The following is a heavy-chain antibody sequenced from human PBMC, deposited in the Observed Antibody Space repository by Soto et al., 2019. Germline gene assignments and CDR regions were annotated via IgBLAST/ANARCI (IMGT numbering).Heavy chain of an antibody. V-gene: IGHV3-11*05. CDR2: ISSSSSYT. CDR1: GFTFSDYY. Sequence: QVQLVESGGGLVKPGGSLRLSCAASGFTFSDYYMSWIRQAPGKGLEWVSYISSSSSYTNYADSVKGRFTISRDNAKNSLYLQMTSLRAEDTAVYSCARDLRGAAYYVILTGTDSGYFELWGRGTLVTVSS. D-gene: IGHD3-9*01. CDR3: ARDLRGAAYYVILTGTDSGYFEL. J-gene: IGHJ2*01.